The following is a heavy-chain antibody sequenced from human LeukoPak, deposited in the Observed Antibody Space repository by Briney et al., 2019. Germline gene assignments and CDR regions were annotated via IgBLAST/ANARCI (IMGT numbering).Heavy chain of an antibody. J-gene: IGHJ4*02. V-gene: IGHV3-23*01. Sequence: PGGSLRLSCAASGFTFTSHGMTWVRQAPRKGLEWVSSISGRGGSTYYADSVKGRFTISRDNSKNTLYLQMNSLRAEDTSVYYCAKSGYYYDSSGYSMGYFDYWGQGTLVTVSS. D-gene: IGHD3-22*01. CDR1: GFTFTSHG. CDR2: ISGRGGST. CDR3: AKSGYYYDSSGYSMGYFDY.